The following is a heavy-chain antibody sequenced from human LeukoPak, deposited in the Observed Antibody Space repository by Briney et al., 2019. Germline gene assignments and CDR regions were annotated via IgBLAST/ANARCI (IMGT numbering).Heavy chain of an antibody. CDR1: GGPIRSYS. CDR3: ARDVDP. J-gene: IGHJ5*02. CDR2: IYYSGST. V-gene: IGHV4-59*01. Sequence: SETLSLTCTVSGGPIRSYSWSWMRQPPGKRLEWIGNIYYSGSTNYNPSLKSRVTISVDTSKNQFSLKLSSVIAADTAVYYCARDVDPWGQGTLVTVSS.